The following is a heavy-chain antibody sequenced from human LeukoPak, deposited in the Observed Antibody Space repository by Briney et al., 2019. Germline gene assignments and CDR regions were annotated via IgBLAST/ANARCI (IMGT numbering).Heavy chain of an antibody. CDR1: GYTFTSYY. J-gene: IGHJ5*02. CDR3: ARGEAPRGSSHNWFDP. D-gene: IGHD1-26*01. Sequence: GASVKVSCKASGYTFTSYYMHWVRQAPGQGLEWMGIINPSGGSTSYAQKFQGRVTMTRDTSTSTVHMELSSLRSEDTAVYYCARGEAPRGSSHNWFDPWGQGTLVTVSS. V-gene: IGHV1-46*01. CDR2: INPSGGST.